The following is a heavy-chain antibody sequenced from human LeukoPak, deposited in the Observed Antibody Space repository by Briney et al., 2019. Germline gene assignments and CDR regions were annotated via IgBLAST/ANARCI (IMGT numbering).Heavy chain of an antibody. Sequence: SETLSLTCTVSGGSISSSSYYWGWIRQPPGKGLEWIGSIYYSGSTYYNPSLKSRVTISVDTSKNQFSLKLSSVTAADTAVYYCARSGILWFGELFNYWGQGTLVTVSS. D-gene: IGHD3-10*01. V-gene: IGHV4-39*07. J-gene: IGHJ4*02. CDR3: ARSGILWFGELFNY. CDR2: IYYSGST. CDR1: GGSISSSSYY.